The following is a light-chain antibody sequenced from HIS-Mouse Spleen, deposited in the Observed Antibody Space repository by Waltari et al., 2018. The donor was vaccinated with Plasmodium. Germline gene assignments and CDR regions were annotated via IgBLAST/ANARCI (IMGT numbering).Light chain of an antibody. V-gene: IGKV1-12*01. CDR3: QQANSFPLT. Sequence: DIQMTQSPSSVSASVGDRVTITCRASQAISSWLAWYQQKPGKAPKLLIYAASRLQSVVASRFSGSGAGTDFTLTISSLQPEDCATYYCQQANSFPLTFGGGTKVEIK. CDR2: AAS. J-gene: IGKJ4*01. CDR1: QAISSW.